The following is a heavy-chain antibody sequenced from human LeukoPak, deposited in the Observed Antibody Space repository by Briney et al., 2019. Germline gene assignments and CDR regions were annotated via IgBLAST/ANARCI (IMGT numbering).Heavy chain of an antibody. CDR2: ISDGSTYI. CDR3: ARSHFSVTLIPDY. J-gene: IGHJ4*02. D-gene: IGHD3-22*01. CDR1: GFTFSRYS. V-gene: IGHV3-21*01. Sequence: GGSLRLSCAASGFTFSRYSMNWVRQAPGKGLEWVSSISDGSTYIYQADSVKGRFTISRDNAKNSLSLQVNSLRVEDTAVYYCARSHFSVTLIPDYWGQGTLVTVSS.